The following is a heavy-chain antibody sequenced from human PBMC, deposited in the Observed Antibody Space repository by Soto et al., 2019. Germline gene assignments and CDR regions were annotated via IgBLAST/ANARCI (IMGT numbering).Heavy chain of an antibody. Sequence: ASVKVSCKASGYTFTSYGISWVRQAPGQGLEWMGWISAYNGNTNYAQKLQGRVTMTTDTSTSTAYMELRSLRSDDTAVYYCARDGYDYVWGSYRYTKPNWFDPWGQGTLVTVSS. CDR1: GYTFTSYG. CDR3: ARDGYDYVWGSYRYTKPNWFDP. V-gene: IGHV1-18*04. J-gene: IGHJ5*02. D-gene: IGHD3-16*02. CDR2: ISAYNGNT.